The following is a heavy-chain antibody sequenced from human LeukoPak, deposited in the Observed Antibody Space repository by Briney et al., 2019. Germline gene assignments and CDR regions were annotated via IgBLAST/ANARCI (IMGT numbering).Heavy chain of an antibody. CDR2: VIGDGHTT. J-gene: IGHJ4*02. CDR3: AKVAYDRSGYGLHLFDY. CDR1: GFTFDYA. Sequence: GGSLRLSCAASGFTFDYAINWVRRAPARGLEWVSLVIGDGHTTYYADSVKGRFSASRDNSKESLYLQMNSLRSEDTALYYCAKVAYDRSGYGLHLFDYWGQGTLVTVSS. V-gene: IGHV3-43*02. D-gene: IGHD3-22*01.